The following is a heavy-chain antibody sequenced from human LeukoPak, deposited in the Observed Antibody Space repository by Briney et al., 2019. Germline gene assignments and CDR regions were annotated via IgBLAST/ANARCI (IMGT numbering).Heavy chain of an antibody. CDR1: GGTFSSYA. J-gene: IGHJ2*01. CDR2: IIPIFGTA. CDR3: ARDDTFYSSGWYGHYWYFDL. V-gene: IGHV1-69*13. Sequence: ASVKVSCKASGGTFSSYAISWVRQAPGQGLEWMGGIIPIFGTANYAQKFQGRVTITADESTSTAYMELSSLRSEDTAVYYCARDDTFYSSGWYGHYWYFDLWGRGTLVTVSS. D-gene: IGHD6-19*01.